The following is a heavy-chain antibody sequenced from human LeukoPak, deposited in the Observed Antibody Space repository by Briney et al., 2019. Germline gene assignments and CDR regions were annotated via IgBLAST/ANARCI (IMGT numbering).Heavy chain of an antibody. CDR1: GGSISSYY. Sequence: SETLSLTCTVSGGSISSYYWSWIRRPPGKGLEWIGSIYYSGSTYYNPSLKSRVTISVDTSKNQFSLKLSSVTAADTAVYYCGRVVVDVSRVPRYYYGMDVWGQGTTVTVSS. V-gene: IGHV4-39*07. J-gene: IGHJ6*02. D-gene: IGHD5/OR15-5a*01. CDR3: GRVVVDVSRVPRYYYGMDV. CDR2: IYYSGST.